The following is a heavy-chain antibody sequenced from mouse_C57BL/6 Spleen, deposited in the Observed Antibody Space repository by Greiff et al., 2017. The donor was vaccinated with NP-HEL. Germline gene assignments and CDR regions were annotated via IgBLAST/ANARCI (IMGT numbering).Heavy chain of an antibody. Sequence: EVHLVESEGGLVQPGSSMKLSCTASGFTFSDYYMAWVRQVPEKGLEWVANINYDGSSTYYLDSLKSRFIISRDNAKNILYLQMSSLKSEDTATYYCARVGYSNYAMDDWGQGTSVTVSS. D-gene: IGHD2-5*01. CDR1: GFTFSDYY. J-gene: IGHJ4*01. CDR3: ARVGYSNYAMDD. CDR2: INYDGSST. V-gene: IGHV5-16*01.